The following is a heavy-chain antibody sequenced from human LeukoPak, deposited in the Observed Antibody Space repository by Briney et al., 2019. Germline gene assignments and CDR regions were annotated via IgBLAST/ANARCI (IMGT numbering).Heavy chain of an antibody. CDR2: INWNGGST. CDR3: ARGPLGGWEHAFDI. J-gene: IGHJ3*02. V-gene: IGHV3-20*04. CDR1: GFTFDDYG. D-gene: IGHD3-16*01. Sequence: RPGGSLRLSCAASGFTFDDYGMSWVRQAPGKGLEWVSGINWNGGSTGYADSVKGRFTISRDNAKNSLYLQMNSLRAEDTALYYCARGPLGGWEHAFDIWGQGTMVTVSS.